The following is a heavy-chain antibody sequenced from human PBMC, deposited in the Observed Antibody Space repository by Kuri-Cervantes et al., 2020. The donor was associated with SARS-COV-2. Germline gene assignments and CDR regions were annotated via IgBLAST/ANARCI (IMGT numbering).Heavy chain of an antibody. V-gene: IGHV4-34*01. J-gene: IGHJ4*02. Sequence: SETLSLTCAVYGGSFSGYYWSWIRQPPGKGLEWIGEINHSGSTNYNPSLKGRVTISVDTSKNQFSLKLSSVTAADTAVYYCARDREAARPVALRNPIVTPLDYWGQGTLVTVSS. D-gene: IGHD6-6*01. CDR3: ARDREAARPVALRNPIVTPLDY. CDR1: GGSFSGYY. CDR2: INHSGST.